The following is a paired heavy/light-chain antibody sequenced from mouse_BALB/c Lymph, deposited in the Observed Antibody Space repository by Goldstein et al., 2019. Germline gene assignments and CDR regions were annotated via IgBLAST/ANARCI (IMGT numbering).Heavy chain of an antibody. CDR1: GFTFSSYG. CDR3: ASMVTTAAMDY. D-gene: IGHD2-1*01. V-gene: IGHV5-6*01. CDR2: ISSGGSYT. Sequence: EVQLVESGGDLVKPGGSLKLSCAASGFTFSSYGMSWVRQTPDKRLEWVATISSGGSYTYYPDSVKGRFTISRDNAKNTLYLQMSSLKSEDTAMYYCASMVTTAAMDYWGQGTSVTVSS. J-gene: IGHJ4*01.
Light chain of an antibody. Sequence: QIVLTQSPAIMSASPGEKVTMTCSASSSVSYMHWYQQKSGTSPKRWIYDTSKLASGVPARFSGSGSGTSYSLTISSMEAEDAATYYCQQWSSNPLTFGAGTKLELK. J-gene: IGKJ5*01. CDR3: QQWSSNPLT. CDR2: DTS. V-gene: IGKV4-59*01. CDR1: SSVSY.